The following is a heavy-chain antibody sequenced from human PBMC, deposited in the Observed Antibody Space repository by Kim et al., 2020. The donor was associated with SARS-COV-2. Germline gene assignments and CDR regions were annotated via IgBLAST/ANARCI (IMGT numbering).Heavy chain of an antibody. J-gene: IGHJ4*02. CDR3: ARATYYDYVWGSYPFDY. Sequence: SETLSLTCTVSGGSISSGGYYWSWIRQHPGKGLEWIGYIYYSGSTYYNPSLKSRVTISVDTSKNQFSLKLSSVTAADTAVYYCARATYYDYVWGSYPFDYWGQGTLVTVSS. CDR1: GGSISSGGYY. V-gene: IGHV4-31*03. D-gene: IGHD3-16*02. CDR2: IYYSGST.